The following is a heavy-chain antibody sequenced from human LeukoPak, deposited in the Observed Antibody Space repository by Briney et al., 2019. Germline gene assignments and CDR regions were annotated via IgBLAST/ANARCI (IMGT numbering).Heavy chain of an antibody. J-gene: IGHJ6*02. V-gene: IGHV4-34*01. D-gene: IGHD2-2*01. CDR2: INHSGST. CDR1: GGSFSGYY. CDR3: ARSLYCSSTSCYYYGMDV. Sequence: SETLSLTCAVYGGSFSGYYWSWIRQPPGKGLEWIGEINHSGSTNYNPSLKSRVTISVGTSKNQFSLKLSSVTAADTAVYYCARSLYCSSTSCYYYGMDVWGQGTTVTVSS.